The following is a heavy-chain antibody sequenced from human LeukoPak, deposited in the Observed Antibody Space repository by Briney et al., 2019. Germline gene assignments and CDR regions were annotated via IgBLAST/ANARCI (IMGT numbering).Heavy chain of an antibody. Sequence: SETLSLTCTVSGGSISSYYWSWIRQPPGKGLEWIGYIYYSGSTNYNPSLKSRVTISVDTSKNQFSLKLSSVTAADTAVYYCARVEGNYYGSGSYSNAEYFQHWGQGTLVTVSS. CDR3: ARVEGNYYGSGSYSNAEYFQH. J-gene: IGHJ1*01. CDR1: GGSISSYY. D-gene: IGHD3-10*01. V-gene: IGHV4-59*01. CDR2: IYYSGST.